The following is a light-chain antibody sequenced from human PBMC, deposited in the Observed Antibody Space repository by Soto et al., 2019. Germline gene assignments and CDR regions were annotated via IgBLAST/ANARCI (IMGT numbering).Light chain of an antibody. CDR2: GAS. CDR3: PQYGRSPFT. J-gene: IGKJ3*01. V-gene: IGKV3-20*01. Sequence: EIVMTQSPGTLSLSPGETATLSCRASQSVSSNYVAWFHQKPGQAPRLLIYGASSRATGVPDRFSASGSGTDFTLTISRLEPEDFAVYYCPQYGRSPFTFGPGTKVDLK. CDR1: QSVSSNY.